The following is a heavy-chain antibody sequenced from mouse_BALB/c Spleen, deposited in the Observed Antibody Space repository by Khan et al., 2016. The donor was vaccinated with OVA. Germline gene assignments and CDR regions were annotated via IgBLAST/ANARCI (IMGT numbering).Heavy chain of an antibody. J-gene: IGHJ3*01. CDR2: IIPSNGDT. V-gene: IGHV1S81*02. D-gene: IGHD1-1*02. CDR1: GYTFTSYY. Sequence: QVQLQQSGAELVKPGASVKLSCKASGYTFTSYYIYWVKQRPGQGLEWIGGIIPSNGDTNFNERFKSKATLTVDKSSSTAYMQRSSLTSEDSAVYYCTRSGWAAFGYWGQGTLVTVSA. CDR3: TRSGWAAFGY.